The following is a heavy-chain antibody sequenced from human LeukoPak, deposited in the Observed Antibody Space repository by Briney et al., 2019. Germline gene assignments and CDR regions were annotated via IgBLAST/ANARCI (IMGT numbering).Heavy chain of an antibody. CDR1: GFTASSNY. J-gene: IGHJ5*02. CDR3: AKVGSYGSGGPRGWFDP. CDR2: IDSGANT. V-gene: IGHV3-53*01. Sequence: PGGSLRLSCAASGFTASSNYMSWVRQAPGKGLEWVSVIDSGANTYHVDSVKGRFTISRDNSKNTLYLQMNSLRAEDTAVYYCAKVGSYGSGGPRGWFDPWGQGTLVTVSS. D-gene: IGHD3-10*01.